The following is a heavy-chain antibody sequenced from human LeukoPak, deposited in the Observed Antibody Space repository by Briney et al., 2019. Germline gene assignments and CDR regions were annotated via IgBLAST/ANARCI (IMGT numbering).Heavy chain of an antibody. CDR2: IIPLLGTP. V-gene: IGHV1-69*04. CDR1: GGTFNSFA. J-gene: IGHJ1*01. Sequence: GASVKVSCKASGGTFNSFAISWVRQAPGQGLEWVERIIPLLGTPDYAQKFQGRVTITSDKYTGTAYIELSSLRSEDTAMYYCARMKYFDSTGYSHAEYFQHWGQGTLVIVSS. CDR3: ARMKYFDSTGYSHAEYFQH. D-gene: IGHD3-22*01.